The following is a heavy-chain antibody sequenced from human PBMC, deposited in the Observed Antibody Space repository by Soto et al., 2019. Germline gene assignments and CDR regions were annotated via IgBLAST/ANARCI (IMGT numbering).Heavy chain of an antibody. Sequence: ASVKVSCKASGGTFSSYAISWVRQAPGQGLEWMGGIIPIFGTANYAQKFQGRVTITADESTSTAYMELSSLRSEDTAVYYCASHPRIAAAPYYFDYWGQGTLVTVSS. CDR3: ASHPRIAAAPYYFDY. J-gene: IGHJ4*02. D-gene: IGHD6-13*01. V-gene: IGHV1-69*13. CDR2: IIPIFGTA. CDR1: GGTFSSYA.